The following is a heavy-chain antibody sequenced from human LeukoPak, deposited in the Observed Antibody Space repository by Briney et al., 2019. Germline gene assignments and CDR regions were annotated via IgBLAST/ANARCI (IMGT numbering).Heavy chain of an antibody. CDR2: VYYSGST. V-gene: IGHV4-39*07. CDR3: ARDLVYCSGGSCYSGDY. J-gene: IGHJ4*02. CDR1: GGSISSSSYF. D-gene: IGHD2-15*01. Sequence: SETLSLTCTVSGGSISSSSYFWGWIRQPPGKGLEWIGSVYYSGSTYYNPSLKSRVTISVDTSKNQFSLKLSSVTAADTAVYYCARDLVYCSGGSCYSGDYWGQGTLVTVSS.